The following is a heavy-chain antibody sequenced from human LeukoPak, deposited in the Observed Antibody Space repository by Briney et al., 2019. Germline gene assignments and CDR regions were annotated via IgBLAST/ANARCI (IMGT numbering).Heavy chain of an antibody. J-gene: IGHJ4*02. Sequence: GGTLRRSCAASGFTFSSYGMSWVRQAPAKGLEWISSISSSSSYIYYADSVKGRFTISRDNAKNSLYLQMNSLRAEDTAVYYCARGLYYGSGSYSGDYWGQGTLVTVSS. CDR1: GFTFSSYG. CDR2: ISSSSSYI. V-gene: IGHV3-21*01. CDR3: ARGLYYGSGSYSGDY. D-gene: IGHD3-10*01.